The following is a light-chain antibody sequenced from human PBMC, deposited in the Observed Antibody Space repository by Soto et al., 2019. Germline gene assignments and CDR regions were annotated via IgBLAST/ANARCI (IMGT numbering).Light chain of an antibody. CDR1: QSISSW. CDR2: KAS. V-gene: IGKV1-5*03. CDR3: QHYNSYPLT. Sequence: DIQMTQSPSTLSASVGDRVTITCRASQSISSWLAWYQQKPGKAPKLLIYKASSLESGVPSRFSGSGSGTEFTLTISRLQPDDFATYYCQHYNSYPLTFGGGTKVEIK. J-gene: IGKJ4*01.